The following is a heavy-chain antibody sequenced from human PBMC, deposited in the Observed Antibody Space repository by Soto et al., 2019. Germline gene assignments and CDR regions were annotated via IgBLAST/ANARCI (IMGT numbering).Heavy chain of an antibody. D-gene: IGHD1-26*01. CDR2: IIPIFGAA. Sequence: QVQLVQSGPEVKKPGSSVKVSCKASGGSFRSDVFSWVRQAPGQGLEWMGRIIPIFGAADYAQKFQGRVTITAHEASSTVYMELSRLTSDDTDVYYCARDPGQDCSTTRCYQRGWFDPWGQGTLVTVSS. CDR3: ARDPGQDCSTTRCYQRGWFDP. CDR1: GGSFRSDV. J-gene: IGHJ5*02. V-gene: IGHV1-69*18.